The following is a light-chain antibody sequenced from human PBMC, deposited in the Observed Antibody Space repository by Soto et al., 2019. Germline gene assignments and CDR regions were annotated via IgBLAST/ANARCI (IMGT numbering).Light chain of an antibody. CDR1: SSDVGGYNY. V-gene: IGLV2-8*01. CDR3: SSYGGTFYV. J-gene: IGLJ1*01. Sequence: QSALTQPPSASGSPGQSVTISCTGTSSDVGGYNYVSWYQQHPGKAPKLMIYEVTKRPSGVPDRFSGSKSGNTASLTISGLQAEDEADYYCSSYGGTFYVLGTGTELTVL. CDR2: EVT.